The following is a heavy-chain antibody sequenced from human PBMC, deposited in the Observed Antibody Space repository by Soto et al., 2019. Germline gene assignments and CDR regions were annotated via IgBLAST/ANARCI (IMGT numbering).Heavy chain of an antibody. CDR3: ARAPRLRAFDF. CDR1: GYTCTSYG. V-gene: IGHV1-18*01. CDR2: ISAYNGNT. Sequence: QVQLVQSGAEVKKPGASVKVSCKASGYTCTSYGISWVRQAPGRGLEWMGWISAYNGNTNYAQKLQGRVTMTTDSTTSTAYMELMSLRSDGAAVYCCARAPRLRAFDFWGQGTMVTVS. J-gene: IGHJ3*01.